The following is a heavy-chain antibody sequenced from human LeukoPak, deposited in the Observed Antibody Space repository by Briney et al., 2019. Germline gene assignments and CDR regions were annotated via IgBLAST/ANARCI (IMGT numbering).Heavy chain of an antibody. CDR3: ASCGSPTLYYFDY. D-gene: IGHD1-26*01. CDR2: IIPILGIA. CDR1: GGTFSSYA. V-gene: IGHV1-69*04. Sequence: SVKVSCKASGGTFSSYAISWVRQAPGQGLEWMGRIIPILGIANYAQKFQGRVTMTRDTSISTAYMELSRLRSDDTAVYYCASCGSPTLYYFDYWGQGTLVTVSS. J-gene: IGHJ4*02.